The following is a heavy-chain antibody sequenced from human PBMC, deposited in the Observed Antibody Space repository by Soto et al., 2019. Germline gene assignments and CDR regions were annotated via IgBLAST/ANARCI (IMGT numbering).Heavy chain of an antibody. CDR2: ISYSGST. CDR3: AIGRMVRRVISYYGMDV. D-gene: IGHD3-10*01. V-gene: IGHV4-31*03. J-gene: IGHJ6*01. Sequence: QVQLQESGPGLVKSSQTLSLTCNVSGGSISSDGNYWSWIRQHPGKGLEWIGYISYSGSTYYNPSLEIRVTISVDTSENQFSLKLNYVTAADTAVYYCAIGRMVRRVISYYGMDVWGQGTRVSVSS. CDR1: GGSISSDGNY.